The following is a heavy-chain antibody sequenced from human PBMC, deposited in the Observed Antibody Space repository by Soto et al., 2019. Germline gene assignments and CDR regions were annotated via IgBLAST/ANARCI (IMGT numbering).Heavy chain of an antibody. Sequence: EVQLVESGGGLVQTGGSLRLSCAASGFTFSTFSMNWVRQAPGKGLEWFSYIGGSGGSISYADSVKGRFTISRDNGKNTLYLQMSSLRDEDTAVYYCARDLAWAFDSWCQGALVTVSS. J-gene: IGHJ4*02. CDR1: GFTFSTFS. V-gene: IGHV3-48*02. CDR3: ARDLAWAFDS. D-gene: IGHD1-26*01. CDR2: IGGSGGSI.